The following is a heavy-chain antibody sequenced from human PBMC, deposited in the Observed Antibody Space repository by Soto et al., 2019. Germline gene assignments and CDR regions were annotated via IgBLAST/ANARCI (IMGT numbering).Heavy chain of an antibody. V-gene: IGHV4-61*01. CDR3: ARIPVDTYMINWFDP. CDR1: GGSISDSLYY. CDR2: IYYTGST. D-gene: IGHD5-18*01. J-gene: IGHJ5*01. Sequence: SETRSLTCIVSGGSISDSLYYWSWLRQPAGKGLEWIGYIYYTGSTNYNPSLESRVFMSVDTSKNQLSLQLRSVTAADTATYYCARIPVDTYMINWFDPWGQGTLVTVSS.